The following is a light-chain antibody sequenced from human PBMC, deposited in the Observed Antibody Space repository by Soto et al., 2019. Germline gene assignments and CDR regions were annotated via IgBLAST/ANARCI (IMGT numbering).Light chain of an antibody. Sequence: QSVLTQPPSASGTPGQRVTISCSGSSSNIGSNTVNWYQQLPGTAPKLLIYSNNQLPSWVPDRFSGSTSGTSASLAISGLQCEDEADYYCAAWDDSLNGAVFGGGTQLTVL. J-gene: IGLJ7*01. CDR3: AAWDDSLNGAV. V-gene: IGLV1-44*01. CDR1: SSNIGSNT. CDR2: SNN.